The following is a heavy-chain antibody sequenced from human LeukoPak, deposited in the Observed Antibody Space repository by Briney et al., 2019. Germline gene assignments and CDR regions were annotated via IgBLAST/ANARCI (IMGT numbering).Heavy chain of an antibody. V-gene: IGHV3-21*01. J-gene: IGHJ6*03. D-gene: IGHD3-10*01. CDR1: GFTFSSYN. CDR2: ITSGSSYI. CDR3: ARLTKNDSGSFRFGKKKRGYMDV. Sequence: GGSLRLSCAASGFTFSSYNMNWVRQAPGKGLEWVSSITSGSSYIYYADSVKGRFTISRDNAKNSLYLQMNSLRAEDTAVYYCARLTKNDSGSFRFGKKKRGYMDVWGKGTTVTISS.